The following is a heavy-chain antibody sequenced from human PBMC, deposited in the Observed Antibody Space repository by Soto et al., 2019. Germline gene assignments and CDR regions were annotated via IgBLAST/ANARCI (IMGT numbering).Heavy chain of an antibody. J-gene: IGHJ6*03. Sequence: SETLSLTCTVSGGSISSYDWSWIRQPPGKGLEWIGYIYYSGSTNYNPSLKSRVTISVDTSKNQFSLKLSSVTAADTAVYYCARGPYYDILTGRSRPNYYYYMDVWGKGTTVTVSS. CDR3: ARGPYYDILTGRSRPNYYYYMDV. D-gene: IGHD3-9*01. CDR1: GGSISSYD. CDR2: IYYSGST. V-gene: IGHV4-59*08.